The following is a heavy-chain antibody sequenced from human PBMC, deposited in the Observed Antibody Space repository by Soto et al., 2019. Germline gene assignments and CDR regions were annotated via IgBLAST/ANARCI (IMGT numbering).Heavy chain of an antibody. V-gene: IGHV3-72*01. CDR1: GFTFSVHY. D-gene: IGHD1-26*01. J-gene: IGHJ4*02. CDR3: ARFLVVGAHFDY. Sequence: PGGSLRLSCVASGFTFSVHYMDWVRQAPGKGLEWVGRTRNKANIYTTDYAASVKGRFTISRDESKNSLYLQMNSLKTEDTAVYYCARFLVVGAHFDYWGQGTLVTVSS. CDR2: TRNKANIYTT.